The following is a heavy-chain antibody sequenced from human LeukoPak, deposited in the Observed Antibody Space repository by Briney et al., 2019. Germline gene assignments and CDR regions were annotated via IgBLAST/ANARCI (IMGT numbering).Heavy chain of an antibody. D-gene: IGHD3-10*01. Sequence: SETLSLTCTVSGGSISSGGYYWSWIRQHPGKGLEWIGYIYYSGSTYYNPSLKSRVTISVDTSKNQFSLKLSSVTAADTAVYYCARDRGRFGELSMGDIWGQGTLVTVSS. V-gene: IGHV4-31*03. CDR3: ARDRGRFGELSMGDI. CDR2: IYYSGST. J-gene: IGHJ4*02. CDR1: GGSISSGGYY.